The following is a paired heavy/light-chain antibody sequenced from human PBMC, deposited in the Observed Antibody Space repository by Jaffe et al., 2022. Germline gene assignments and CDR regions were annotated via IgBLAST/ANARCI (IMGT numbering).Light chain of an antibody. J-gene: IGLJ2*01. CDR1: NIGSKS. Sequence: SYVLTQPPSVSVAPGKTARITCGGNNIGSKSVHWYQQKPGQAPVLVIYYDSDRPSGIPERFSGSNSGNTATLTISRVEAGDEADYYCQVWDSSSDVVFGGGTKLTVL. CDR2: YDS. CDR3: QVWDSSSDVV. V-gene: IGLV3-21*04.
Heavy chain of an antibody. V-gene: IGHV1-69*02. CDR1: GGTFSSYT. CDR2: IIPILGIA. J-gene: IGHJ6*03. Sequence: QVQLVQSGAEVKKPGSSVKVSCKASGGTFSSYTISWVRQAPGQGLEWMGRIIPILGIANYAQKFQGRVTITADKSTSTAYMELSSLRSEDTAVYYCARVSGWRSGYSSGWGDYRDYYYYYMDVWGKGTTVTVSS. CDR3: ARVSGWRSGYSSGWGDYRDYYYYYMDV. D-gene: IGHD6-19*01.